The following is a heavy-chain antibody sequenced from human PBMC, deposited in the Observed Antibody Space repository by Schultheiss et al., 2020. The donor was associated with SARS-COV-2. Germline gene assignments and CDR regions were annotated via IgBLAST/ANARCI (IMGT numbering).Heavy chain of an antibody. CDR1: GASFSNYY. V-gene: IGHV4-59*12. J-gene: IGHJ6*02. CDR3: ASRVLLWFGGNYYYYGMDV. D-gene: IGHD3-10*01. CDR2: IYYSGST. Sequence: SETLSLTCADYGASFSNYYWNWVRQPPGKGLEWIGYIYYSGSTYYNPSLKSRVTISVDTSKNQFSLKLSSVTAADTAVYYCASRVLLWFGGNYYYYGMDVWGQGTTVTVSS.